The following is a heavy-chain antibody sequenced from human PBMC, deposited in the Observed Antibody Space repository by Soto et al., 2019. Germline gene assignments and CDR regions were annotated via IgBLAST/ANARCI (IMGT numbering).Heavy chain of an antibody. CDR1: GFTFSHYA. V-gene: IGHV3-30-3*01. Sequence: VQLVESGGGVVQPGRSLRLSCAASGFTFSHYAMHWVRQAPGKGLEWVALISYDGSSQYFADSVRGRFTISRDNSNGPMYLQLTSLRAEDTGVYYCSGDVVCTSVSCYTRYYFYNCVDVWGQGTTVSVSS. CDR2: ISYDGSSQ. D-gene: IGHD2-2*02. CDR3: SGDVVCTSVSCYTRYYFYNCVDV. J-gene: IGHJ6*02.